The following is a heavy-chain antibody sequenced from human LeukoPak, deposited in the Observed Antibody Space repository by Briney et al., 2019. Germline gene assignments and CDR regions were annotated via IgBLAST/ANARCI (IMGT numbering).Heavy chain of an antibody. V-gene: IGHV4-34*01. Sequence: SETLSLTCTVSGGSISSYYWSWIRQPPGKGLEWIGEINHSGSTNYNPSLKSRVTISVDTSKNQFSLKLSSVTAADTAVYYCARVSGSGWVYWGQGTLVTVSS. CDR1: GGSISSYY. J-gene: IGHJ4*02. D-gene: IGHD6-19*01. CDR2: INHSGST. CDR3: ARVSGSGWVY.